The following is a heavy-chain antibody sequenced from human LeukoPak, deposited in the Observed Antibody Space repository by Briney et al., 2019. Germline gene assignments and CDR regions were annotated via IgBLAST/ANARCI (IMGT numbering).Heavy chain of an antibody. J-gene: IGHJ6*02. CDR3: AKAIYSSSRMDV. V-gene: IGHV3-23*01. CDR1: GFTFTTYW. Sequence: PGGSLRLSCAASGFTFTTYWMHWVRQAPGKGLEWVSAISGSGGSTYYADSVKGRFTISRDNSKNTLYLQMNSLRAEDTAVYYCAKAIYSSSRMDVWGQGTTVTVSS. D-gene: IGHD6-13*01. CDR2: ISGSGGST.